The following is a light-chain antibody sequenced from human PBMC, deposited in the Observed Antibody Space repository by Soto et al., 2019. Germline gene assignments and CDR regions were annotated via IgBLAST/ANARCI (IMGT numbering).Light chain of an antibody. V-gene: IGKV3-11*01. CDR3: QQRSNWRT. CDR2: DAS. J-gene: IGKJ4*01. CDR1: QSVSSY. Sequence: EIVLTQSPATLSLSPGERATLSCRASQSVSSYLGWYQQKPGQAPRLLIYDASNRATGIPARFSGSGSGTDFTLTISSLEPEDFAVYYCQQRSNWRTFGGGTKVEIK.